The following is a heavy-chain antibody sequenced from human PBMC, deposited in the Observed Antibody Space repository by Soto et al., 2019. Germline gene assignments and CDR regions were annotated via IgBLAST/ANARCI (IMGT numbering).Heavy chain of an antibody. V-gene: IGHV3-11*01. J-gene: IGHJ5*02. CDR1: GFTFSDYY. CDR3: ARGAFTGWFDP. CDR2: ITSSGSPI. Sequence: GGSLRLSCAASGFTFSDYYMSWIRQAPGKGLECVSYITSSGSPIYYADSVKGRFTISRDNAKNSLYLQMNSLRAEDTAVYYCARGAFTGWFDPWGQGTLVTVS. D-gene: IGHD4-4*01.